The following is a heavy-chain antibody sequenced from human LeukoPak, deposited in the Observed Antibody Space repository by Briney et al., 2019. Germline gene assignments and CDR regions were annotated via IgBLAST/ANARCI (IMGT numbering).Heavy chain of an antibody. Sequence: GGSLRLSCATSGFTFRNSWMAWVRQAPGKGLEWVANINPDGSEEYYSDSMNGRFSISRDNAKKSLYLQINGLSAEDTAVYYCATAFGLTFYDIPSPWYFVRWGRGTLVAVSS. CDR1: GFTFRNSW. CDR2: INPDGSEE. J-gene: IGHJ2*01. D-gene: IGHD3-9*01. CDR3: ATAFGLTFYDIPSPWYFVR. V-gene: IGHV3-7*01.